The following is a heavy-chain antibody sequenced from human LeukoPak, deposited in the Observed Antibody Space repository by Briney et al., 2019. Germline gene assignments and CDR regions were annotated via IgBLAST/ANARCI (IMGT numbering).Heavy chain of an antibody. CDR1: GFTFSYYD. V-gene: IGHV3-33*01. J-gene: IGHJ4*02. CDR2: IWYGGSNK. CDR3: ARDKFRFDY. Sequence: GGSLRLSCAASGFTFSYYDMHWVRQAPGKGLEWVAVIWYGGSNKYYADSVKGRFTISRDNSKNTLYLQMNSLRAEDTAVYYCARDKFRFDYWGQGTLVTVSS.